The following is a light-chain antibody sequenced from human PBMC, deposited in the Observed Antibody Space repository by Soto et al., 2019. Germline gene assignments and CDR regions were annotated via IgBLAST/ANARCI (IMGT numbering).Light chain of an antibody. Sequence: AIRMTQSPSSFSASTGDRVTITCRASQGISSYLAWYQQKPGKAPKLLIYAASTLQSGVPSRFSGSGSGTYFTLTISCLQSEDFATYYCQQYYSYPPVTFGPGTKVDIK. J-gene: IGKJ3*01. CDR1: QGISSY. V-gene: IGKV1-8*01. CDR2: AAS. CDR3: QQYYSYPPVT.